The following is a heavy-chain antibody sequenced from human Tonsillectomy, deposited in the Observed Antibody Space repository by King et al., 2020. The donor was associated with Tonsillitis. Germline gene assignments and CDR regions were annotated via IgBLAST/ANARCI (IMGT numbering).Heavy chain of an antibody. V-gene: IGHV3-43*02. CDR3: AKDPLDYGDYRYYFDS. CDR1: GLPFDDHA. CDR2: ISWNGVRT. D-gene: IGHD4-17*01. J-gene: IGHJ4*02. Sequence: ESGGGVVQPGGSLRLSFAASGLPFDDHAMHWFRQPPGKGLEWVSLISWNGVRTYYSNSVNGRSSTSTDNIKNSLYFQMNSLRTEETALYYFAKDPLDYGDYRYYFDSWGQGTLVSVSS.